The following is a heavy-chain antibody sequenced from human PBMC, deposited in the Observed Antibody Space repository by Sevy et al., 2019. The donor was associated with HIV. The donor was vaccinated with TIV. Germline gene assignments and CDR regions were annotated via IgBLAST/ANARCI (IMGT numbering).Heavy chain of an antibody. J-gene: IGHJ5*02. Sequence: GESLKISCAASGFTFSKYSMSWVRQPPGKGLEWVSTLSFGCGEINYADSVKGRFTISRDNAKNSLYLQMNSLRAEDTAVYYCARASVQYFQRKPPNWFDPWGQGTLVTVSS. CDR2: LSFGCGEI. V-gene: IGHV3-21*01. D-gene: IGHD1-1*01. CDR3: ARASVQYFQRKPPNWFDP. CDR1: GFTFSKYS.